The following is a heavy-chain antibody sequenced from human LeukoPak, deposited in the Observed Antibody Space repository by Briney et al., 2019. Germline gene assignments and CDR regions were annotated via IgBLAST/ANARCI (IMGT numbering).Heavy chain of an antibody. J-gene: IGHJ4*02. CDR3: ARGARAGYNLEPFDY. Sequence: GSLRLSCAASGFTFSNYWMTWIRQPPGKGLEWIGYIYYSGSTKYNPSLKSRVTISVDTSKNQFSLKLSSVTAADTAVYYCARGARAGYNLEPFDYWGQGTLVTVSS. D-gene: IGHD5-24*01. CDR2: IYYSGST. V-gene: IGHV4-59*08. CDR1: GFTFSNYW.